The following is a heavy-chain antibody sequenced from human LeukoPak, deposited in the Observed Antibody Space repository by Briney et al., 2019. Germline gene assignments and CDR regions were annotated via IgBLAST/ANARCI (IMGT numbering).Heavy chain of an antibody. CDR3: AREGEDLSSGDEYDAFVI. V-gene: IGHV3-74*01. CDR2: INSDGSST. CDR1: GFTFSSYW. J-gene: IGHJ3*02. Sequence: GGSLRLSCAASGFTFSSYWMHWVRQAPGKGLVWVSRINSDGSSTSYADSVKGRFTISRDNAKNTLYLQMNSPRVEDTAVYYCAREGEDLSSGDEYDAFVIWGQGTMVTVSS. D-gene: IGHD2-15*01.